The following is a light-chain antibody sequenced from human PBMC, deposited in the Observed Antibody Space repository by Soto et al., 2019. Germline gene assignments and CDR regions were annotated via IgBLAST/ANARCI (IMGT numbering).Light chain of an antibody. J-gene: IGLJ2*01. CDR1: NANIGSNP. CDR3: AAWDDRLSDLL. Sequence: QYMRTQPPSASLTPSQMVTISCSASNANIGSNPVHWYQQVPGTAPKVLIYSNYQRPSGVPDRFSGSKSGTSASLAISGLQSEDEDDYYCAAWDDRLSDLLFGGGPK. V-gene: IGLV1-44*01. CDR2: SNY.